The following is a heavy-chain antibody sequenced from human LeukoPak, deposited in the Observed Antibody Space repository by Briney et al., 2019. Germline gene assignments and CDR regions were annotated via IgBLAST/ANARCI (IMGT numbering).Heavy chain of an antibody. J-gene: IGHJ3*02. CDR3: AKAGGGDSSGLDAFDI. CDR1: GFTFRSYG. Sequence: GGSLRLSCAASGFTFRSYGMHWVRQAPGKGLEWVAVISYDGSNKYYADSVKGRFTISRDNSKNTLYLQMNSLRAEDTAVYYCAKAGGGDSSGLDAFDIWGQGTMVTVSS. V-gene: IGHV3-30*18. D-gene: IGHD3-22*01. CDR2: ISYDGSNK.